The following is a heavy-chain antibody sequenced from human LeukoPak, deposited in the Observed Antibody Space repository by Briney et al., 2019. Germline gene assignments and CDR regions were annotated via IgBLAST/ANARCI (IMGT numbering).Heavy chain of an antibody. J-gene: IGHJ4*02. D-gene: IGHD2-15*01. Sequence: GASVKVSCKASGYTFTNYAMSWVRQAPGQGLEWMGWINTDTGNPTYAQGFTGRFVFSLDTSVSTAYLQIGSLKADDTAVYYCAGGRYCSGGSCYGDYWGQGSLVTVSS. CDR2: INTDTGNP. V-gene: IGHV7-4-1*01. CDR1: GYTFTNYA. CDR3: AGGRYCSGGSCYGDY.